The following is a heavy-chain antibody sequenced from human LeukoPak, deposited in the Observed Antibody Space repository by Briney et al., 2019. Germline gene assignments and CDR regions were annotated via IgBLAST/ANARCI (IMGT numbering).Heavy chain of an antibody. CDR3: ARSIAAAGEFDP. Sequence: GSLRLSCAASGFTVSSNYISWVRQAPGKGLEWVSVIYSGGSTYYADSVKGRFTISRDNSKNTLYLQMNSLRAEDTAVYYCARSIAAAGEFDPWGQGTLVTVSS. V-gene: IGHV3-66*01. D-gene: IGHD6-13*01. J-gene: IGHJ5*02. CDR2: IYSGGST. CDR1: GFTVSSNY.